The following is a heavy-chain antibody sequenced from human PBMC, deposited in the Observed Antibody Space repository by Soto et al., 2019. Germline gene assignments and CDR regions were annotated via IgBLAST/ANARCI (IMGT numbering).Heavy chain of an antibody. Sequence: GESLKISCNGSGYSFTSYWISWVRQMPGKGLEWMGRIDPSDSYTNYSPSFQGHVTISADKSISTAYLQWSSLKASDTAMYYCASPGEDYYYYGMDVWGQGTTVTVSS. CDR2: IDPSDSYT. V-gene: IGHV5-10-1*01. CDR3: ASPGEDYYYYGMDV. CDR1: GYSFTSYW. J-gene: IGHJ6*02. D-gene: IGHD2-21*01.